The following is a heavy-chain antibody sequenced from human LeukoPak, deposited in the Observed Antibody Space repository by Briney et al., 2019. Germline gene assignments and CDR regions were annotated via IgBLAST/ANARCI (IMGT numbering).Heavy chain of an antibody. CDR2: ISDGGSEI. CDR1: GFTFSFYT. V-gene: IGHV3-21*04. Sequence: GGSLRLSCEASGFTFSFYTMNWVRQAPGQGLEWVSSISDGGSEIYYADSVKGRLAVSRDDAKNSLSLQMNSLRVEDTAIYYCAKGKSGSYYSYMDVWGKGTTVTVSS. CDR3: AKGKSGSYYSYMDV. J-gene: IGHJ6*03.